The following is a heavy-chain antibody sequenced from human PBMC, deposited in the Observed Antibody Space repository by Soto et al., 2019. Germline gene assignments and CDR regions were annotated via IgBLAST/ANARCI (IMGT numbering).Heavy chain of an antibody. CDR3: AGRWFGDSYYYYYYGMDV. CDR1: GFTFSSYS. Sequence: PGGSLRLSCAASGFTFSSYSMNWVRQAPGRGLEWVSSISSSSSYIYYADSVKGRFTISRDNAKNSLYLQMNSLRAEDTAVYYCAGRWFGDSYYYYYYGMDVWGQGTTVTVSS. V-gene: IGHV3-21*01. D-gene: IGHD3-10*01. CDR2: ISSSSSYI. J-gene: IGHJ6*02.